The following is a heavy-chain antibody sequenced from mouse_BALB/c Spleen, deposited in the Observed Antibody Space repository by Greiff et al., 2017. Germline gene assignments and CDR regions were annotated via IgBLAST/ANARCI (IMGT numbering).Heavy chain of an antibody. V-gene: IGHV5-12-1*01. Sequence: EVQRVESGGGLVKPGGSLKLSCAASGFAFSSYDMSWVRQTPEKRLEWVAYISSGGGSTNYPDTVKGRFTISRDNAKNTLYLQMSSLKSEDTAMYYCARHPDDYYGNWYFDVWGAGTTVTVSS. J-gene: IGHJ1*01. D-gene: IGHD1-1*01. CDR1: GFAFSSYD. CDR2: ISSGGGST. CDR3: ARHPDDYYGNWYFDV.